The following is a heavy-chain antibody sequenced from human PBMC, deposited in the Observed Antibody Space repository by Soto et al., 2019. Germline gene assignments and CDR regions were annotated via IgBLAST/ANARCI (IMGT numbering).Heavy chain of an antibody. CDR1: GFSLTTSGVG. Sequence: QITLKESGPTVVKPTETLTLTCTFSGFSLTTSGVGVGWVRQSPGKAPEWLALIYWDDDKRYSTSLKSRLTITKDTPKNPVVLTMANVDPAETATYSCAHRVLRTVFGLVTTTAIYFDFWGQGTPVVVSS. V-gene: IGHV2-5*02. CDR3: AHRVLRTVFGLVTTTAIYFDF. CDR2: IYWDDDK. D-gene: IGHD3-3*01. J-gene: IGHJ4*02.